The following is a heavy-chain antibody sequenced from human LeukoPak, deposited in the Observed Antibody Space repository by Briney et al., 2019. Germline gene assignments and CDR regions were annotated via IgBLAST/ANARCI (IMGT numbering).Heavy chain of an antibody. CDR3: ARGPSHYHYDYYMDV. J-gene: IGHJ6*03. CDR2: ISSSGSTI. Sequence: GGSLRLSCTASGFTFSSYEMNWVRQAPGKGLEWVSYISSSGSTIRYVDSVRGRFTISRDNAENSLYLQMNSLRAEDAAVYYCARGPSHYHYDYYMDVWGKGTTVTISS. V-gene: IGHV3-48*03. CDR1: GFTFSSYE.